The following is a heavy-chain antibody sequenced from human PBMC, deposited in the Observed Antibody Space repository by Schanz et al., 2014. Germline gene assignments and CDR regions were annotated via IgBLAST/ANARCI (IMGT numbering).Heavy chain of an antibody. Sequence: QVQLVQSGVEVKRPGASVRVSCKASGYSFTDYAIHWVRQAPGQGLEWMGWISGYNGDTNYAPKFQDRVTMTTDTSTGITALELRNLKSDDTAVYYCARDRVSVVRGPLGVDWGQGTQVIVSS. D-gene: IGHD3-10*01. CDR2: ISGYNGDT. V-gene: IGHV1-18*01. J-gene: IGHJ4*02. CDR3: ARDRVSVVRGPLGVD. CDR1: GYSFTDYA.